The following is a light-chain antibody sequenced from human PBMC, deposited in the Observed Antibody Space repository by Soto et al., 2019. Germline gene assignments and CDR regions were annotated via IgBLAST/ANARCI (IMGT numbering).Light chain of an antibody. J-gene: IGKJ2*01. CDR3: QQYDSWPPSYT. Sequence: EIVMTQSPATLSVSLGDRANLSCRASQSVSTYLAWYQQKPGQAPRLLIYGASTRAAGIPARFSGSGSETDFTLTISSLQSEDFAVYYCQQYDSWPPSYTFGQGTKREIK. V-gene: IGKV3-15*01. CDR2: GAS. CDR1: QSVSTY.